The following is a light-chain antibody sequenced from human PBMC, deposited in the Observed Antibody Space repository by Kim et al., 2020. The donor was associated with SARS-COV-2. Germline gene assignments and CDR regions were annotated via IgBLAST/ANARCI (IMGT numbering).Light chain of an antibody. CDR1: KLGDKY. Sequence: SYELTQPPSVSVSPGQTASITCSGDKLGDKYACWYQQKPGQSHVLVIYQDSKRPSGIPERFSGSKSGNTATLTISGTQAMDEADYYCQAWDSSTREFGGG. CDR2: QDS. J-gene: IGLJ2*01. CDR3: QAWDSSTRE. V-gene: IGLV3-1*01.